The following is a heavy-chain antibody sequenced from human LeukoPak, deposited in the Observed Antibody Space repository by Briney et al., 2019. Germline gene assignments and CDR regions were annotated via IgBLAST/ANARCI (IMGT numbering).Heavy chain of an antibody. V-gene: IGHV3-21*01. Sequence: GGSLRLSCAASGFTFSSYSMTWVRQAPGKGLEWVSSISRSSSYIYYADSVKGRFTISRDNAKNSLYLQMNSLRAEDTAVYYCARDYDILTGYPEYYGMDVWGQGTTVTVSS. CDR3: ARDYDILTGYPEYYGMDV. J-gene: IGHJ6*02. D-gene: IGHD3-9*01. CDR2: ISRSSSYI. CDR1: GFTFSSYS.